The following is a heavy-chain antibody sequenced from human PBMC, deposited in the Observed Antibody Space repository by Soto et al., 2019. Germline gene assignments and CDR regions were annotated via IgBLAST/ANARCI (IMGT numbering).Heavy chain of an antibody. D-gene: IGHD2-2*02. Sequence: QVQLVQSGAEVKKPGSSVKVSCKASGGTFSSYAISWVRQAPGQGLEWMGGIIPIFGTANYAQKFQGRVTITADESPSTAYMELSSLRSEDTAVYYCARWGGYCSSTSCYTGDYYYYGMDVWGQGTTVTVSS. CDR2: IIPIFGTA. CDR3: ARWGGYCSSTSCYTGDYYYYGMDV. CDR1: GGTFSSYA. V-gene: IGHV1-69*01. J-gene: IGHJ6*02.